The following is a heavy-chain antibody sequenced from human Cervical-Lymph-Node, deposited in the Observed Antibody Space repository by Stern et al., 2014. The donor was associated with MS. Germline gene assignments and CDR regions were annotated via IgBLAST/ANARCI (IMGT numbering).Heavy chain of an antibody. CDR3: AGGSSTSLYYYYYGMDV. CDR2: INHSGST. Sequence: QVQLQQWGAGLLKPSETLSLTCAVYGGSFSGYYWSWIRQPPGKGLEWIWEINHSGSTNYNPSLKSRVTISVDTSKNQFSLKLSSVTAADTAVYYCAGGSSTSLYYYYYGMDVWGQGTTVTVSS. CDR1: GGSFSGYY. V-gene: IGHV4-34*01. D-gene: IGHD2-2*01. J-gene: IGHJ6*02.